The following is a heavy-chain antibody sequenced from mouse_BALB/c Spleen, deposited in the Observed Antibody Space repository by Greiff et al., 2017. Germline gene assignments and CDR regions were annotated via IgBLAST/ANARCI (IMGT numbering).Heavy chain of an antibody. Sequence: EVKLVESGGGLVQPGGSLRLSCATSGFTFTDYYMSWVRQPPGKALEWLGFIRNKANGYTTEYSASVKGRFTISRDNSQSILYLQMNTLRAEDSATYYCARDMGDYHDGGAMDYWGQGTSVTVSS. CDR2: IRNKANGYTT. CDR1: GFTFTDYY. CDR3: ARDMGDYHDGGAMDY. J-gene: IGHJ4*01. D-gene: IGHD2-12*01. V-gene: IGHV7-3*02.